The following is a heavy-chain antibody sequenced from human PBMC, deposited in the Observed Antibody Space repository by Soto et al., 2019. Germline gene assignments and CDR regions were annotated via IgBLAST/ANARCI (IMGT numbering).Heavy chain of an antibody. J-gene: IGHJ3*02. V-gene: IGHV1-18*01. D-gene: IGHD7-27*01. CDR2: ISAYNVNT. Sequence: QVQLVQSGAEVKKPGASVKVSCKASGYTFTSYGISWVRQAPGQGLEWMGWISAYNVNTNYAQKLQGRVTMTTDTSTSTAYMELRSLRSDDKAVYYCSLEYTGAGNDAFDIWGKGTMVTVSS. CDR3: SLEYTGAGNDAFDI. CDR1: GYTFTSYG.